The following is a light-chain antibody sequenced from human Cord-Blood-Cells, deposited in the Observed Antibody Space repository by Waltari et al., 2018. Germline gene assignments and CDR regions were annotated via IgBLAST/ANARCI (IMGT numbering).Light chain of an antibody. CDR2: EVS. CDR3: CSYAGSSTWV. Sequence: QSALTQPAPVSGSPGQSIPISCTGTSSDVGRYNLVSWYQQHPGKAPKPMIYEVSKRPSGVSNRFSGSKSGNTASLTISGLQAEDEADYYCCSYAGSSTWVFGGGTKLTVL. J-gene: IGLJ3*02. V-gene: IGLV2-23*02. CDR1: SSDVGRYNL.